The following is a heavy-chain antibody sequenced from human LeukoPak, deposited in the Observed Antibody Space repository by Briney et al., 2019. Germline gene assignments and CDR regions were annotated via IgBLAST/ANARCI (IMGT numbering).Heavy chain of an antibody. CDR3: ARGPKYNWNYERYYYYYGTDV. CDR2: INHSGST. D-gene: IGHD1-7*01. J-gene: IGHJ6*02. Sequence: SETLSLTCAVYGGSFSGYYWSWIRQPPGKGLEWIGEINHSGSTNYNPSLKSRVTISVDTSKNQFSLKLSSVTAADTAVYYCARGPKYNWNYERYYYYYGTDVWGQGTTVTVSS. V-gene: IGHV4-34*01. CDR1: GGSFSGYY.